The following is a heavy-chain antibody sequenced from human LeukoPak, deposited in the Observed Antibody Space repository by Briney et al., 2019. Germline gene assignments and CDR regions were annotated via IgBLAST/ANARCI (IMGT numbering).Heavy chain of an antibody. CDR2: IYYSGST. D-gene: IGHD6-6*01. Sequence: SETLSLTCTVSGGSISSYYWSWIRQPPGKGLEWIGYIYYSGSTNYNPSLKSRVTISVDTSKNQFSLKLSSVTAADTAVYHCARSSSSSVSNDYWGQGTLVTVSS. J-gene: IGHJ4*02. V-gene: IGHV4-59*01. CDR1: GGSISSYY. CDR3: ARSSSSSVSNDY.